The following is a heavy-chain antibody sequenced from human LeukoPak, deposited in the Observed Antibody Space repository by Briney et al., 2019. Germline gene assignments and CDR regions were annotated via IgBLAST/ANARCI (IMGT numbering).Heavy chain of an antibody. CDR1: GFTFSSYE. J-gene: IGHJ4*02. CDR3: ASPYSSRWYELCY. D-gene: IGHD6-13*01. V-gene: IGHV3-48*03. Sequence: GGSLRLSCAASGFTFSSYEMNWVRQAPGKGLEWVSYISSSGSTIYHADSVKGRFTISRDNAKNSLYLQMNSLRAEDTAVYYCASPYSSRWYELCYWGQGTLVTVSS. CDR2: ISSSGSTI.